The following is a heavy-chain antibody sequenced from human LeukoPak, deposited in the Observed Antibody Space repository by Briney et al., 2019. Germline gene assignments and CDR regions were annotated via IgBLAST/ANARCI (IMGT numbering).Heavy chain of an antibody. D-gene: IGHD2-2*01. CDR1: GGSISGNSYY. Sequence: SETLSLTCTVSGGSISGNSYYWGWIRQPPGKGLEWIGSIYYSGSTYYNPSLKSRVTISVDTSKNQFSLKLSSVTAADTAVYYCARENAVVPAAIVPNWFDPWGQGTLVTVSS. V-gene: IGHV4-39*07. CDR2: IYYSGST. J-gene: IGHJ5*02. CDR3: ARENAVVPAAIVPNWFDP.